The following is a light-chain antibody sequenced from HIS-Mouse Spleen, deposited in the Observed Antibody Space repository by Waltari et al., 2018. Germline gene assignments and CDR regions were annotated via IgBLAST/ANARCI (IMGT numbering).Light chain of an antibody. CDR3: GTWDSSLSAWV. J-gene: IGLJ3*02. V-gene: IGLV1-51*01. CDR2: DNN. Sequence: QSVLTQPPSVSAAPGQKVTISCPARTPNIGINYLPCYQQLPGTAPKLLIYDNNKRPSGIPDRFSGSKSGTSATLGITGLQTGDEADYYCGTWDSSLSAWVFGGGTKLTVL. CDR1: TPNIGINY.